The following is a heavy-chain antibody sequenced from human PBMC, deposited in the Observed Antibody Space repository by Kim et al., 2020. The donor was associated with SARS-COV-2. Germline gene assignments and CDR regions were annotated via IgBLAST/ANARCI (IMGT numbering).Heavy chain of an antibody. CDR2: IYHSGST. J-gene: IGHJ5*02. Sequence: SETLSLTCAVSGGSISSGGYSWSWIRQPPGKGLEWIGYIYHSGSTYYNPSLKSRVTISVDRSKNQFSLKLSSVTAADTAVYYCARGGDSSGGPNWFDPWGQGTLVTVSS. V-gene: IGHV4-30-2*01. CDR1: GGSISSGGYS. CDR3: ARGGDSSGGPNWFDP. D-gene: IGHD3-22*01.